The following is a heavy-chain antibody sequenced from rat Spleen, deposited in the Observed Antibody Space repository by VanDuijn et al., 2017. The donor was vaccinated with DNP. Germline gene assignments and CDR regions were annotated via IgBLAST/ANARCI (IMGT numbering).Heavy chain of an antibody. D-gene: IGHD1-11*01. Sequence: EVQLVESDGGLIPPGRSLKVSCAVSGFTFSDYYMAWVRQAPATGLELVATISYNGGTPYYLDSVKGPFTISRDNGRSTLYLQIDSMRSEDTATYYLATGATEGFPYWGQGTLVSVSS. CDR1: GFTFSDYY. CDR3: ATGATEGFPY. V-gene: IGHV5-20*01. CDR2: ISYNGGTP. J-gene: IGHJ3*01.